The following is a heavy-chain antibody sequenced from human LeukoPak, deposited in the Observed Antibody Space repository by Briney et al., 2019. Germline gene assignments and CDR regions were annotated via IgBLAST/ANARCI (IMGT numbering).Heavy chain of an antibody. CDR3: ARGAYYYYYGMDV. CDR1: GGSISSYY. Sequence: SETLFLTCTVSGGSISSYYWSWIRQPPGKGLEWIGYIYYSGSTNYNPSLKSRVTISVDTSKNQFSLKLSSVTAADTAVYYCARGAYYYYYGMDVWGQGTTVTVSS. J-gene: IGHJ6*02. CDR2: IYYSGST. V-gene: IGHV4-59*01.